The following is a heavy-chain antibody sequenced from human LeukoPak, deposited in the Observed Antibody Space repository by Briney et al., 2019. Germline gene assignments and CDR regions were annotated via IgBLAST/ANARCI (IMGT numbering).Heavy chain of an antibody. Sequence: ASVKVSCKASGYTFTGYYMHWVRQAPGQGLEWMGWINPNSGGTNYAQKFQGRVTMTTDTSTSTAYMELRSLRSDDTAVYYCARATVGATGPVDYWGQGTLVTVSS. CDR2: INPNSGGT. CDR3: ARATVGATGPVDY. V-gene: IGHV1-2*02. D-gene: IGHD1-26*01. CDR1: GYTFTGYY. J-gene: IGHJ4*02.